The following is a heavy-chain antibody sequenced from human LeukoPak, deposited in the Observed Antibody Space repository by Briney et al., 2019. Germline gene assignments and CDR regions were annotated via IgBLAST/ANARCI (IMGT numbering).Heavy chain of an antibody. CDR3: AKESIAAAGGFDY. CDR2: ISGSGGST. J-gene: IGHJ4*02. D-gene: IGHD6-13*01. CDR1: GFTFRSYA. Sequence: PGGSLRPSCATSGFTFRSYAMSWVRQAPGKGLEWVSAISGSGGSTYYADSVKGRFTISRDNSKNTLYLQMNSLRAEDTAVYYCAKESIAAAGGFDYWGQGTLVTVSS. V-gene: IGHV3-23*01.